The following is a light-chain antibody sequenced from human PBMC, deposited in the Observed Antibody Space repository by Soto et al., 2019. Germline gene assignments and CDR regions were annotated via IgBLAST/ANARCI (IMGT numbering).Light chain of an antibody. V-gene: IGKV1-17*03. J-gene: IGKJ2*01. CDR2: AAS. CDR1: QDISTY. Sequence: DIQMTQSPYVMSASVGDRVTITCRASQDISTYLAWFQQRPGKVPKRLISAASDSDIGVPSRFSGSGSGTEFTLTISGLQPEDFATYYCLQHKSFPYMFGQGTRLEI. CDR3: LQHKSFPYM.